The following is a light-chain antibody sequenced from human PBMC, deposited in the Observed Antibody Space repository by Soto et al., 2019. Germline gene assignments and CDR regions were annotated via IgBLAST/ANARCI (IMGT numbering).Light chain of an antibody. Sequence: QSALTQPPSASGSPGQSVTISCTGTSSDVGGYNYVSWYQQYPGRAPKLMIYEVTKRPSGVPDRFSGSKSGNTASLTVSGVQADEEADYYCSSYAASNNFYFVFGGGTKVTVL. CDR2: EVT. V-gene: IGLV2-8*01. CDR3: SSYAASNNFYFV. CDR1: SSDVGGYNY. J-gene: IGLJ3*02.